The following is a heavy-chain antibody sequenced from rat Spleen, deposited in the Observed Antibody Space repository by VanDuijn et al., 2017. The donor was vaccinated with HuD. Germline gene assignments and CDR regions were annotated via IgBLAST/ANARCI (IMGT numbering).Heavy chain of an antibody. V-gene: IGHV2-6*01. D-gene: IGHD1-9*01. Sequence: QVQLKETGPGLVQPSETLSLTCTVSGFSITSYSVSWVRPPPGKGLEWIAAVSSGGNTYYDSTLKSRLSISKDTSKSQVFLKIYSLQTEDTAIYFCTREGHTMDRATYWFAYWGQGTLVTVSS. J-gene: IGHJ3*01. CDR1: GFSITSYS. CDR3: TREGHTMDRATYWFAY. CDR2: VSSGGNT.